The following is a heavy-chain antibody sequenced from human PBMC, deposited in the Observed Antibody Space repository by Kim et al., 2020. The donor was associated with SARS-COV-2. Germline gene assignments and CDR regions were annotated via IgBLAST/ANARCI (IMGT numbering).Heavy chain of an antibody. CDR3: ARVADYDSSGYLGDDAFDI. CDR2: INHSGST. V-gene: IGHV4-34*01. CDR1: GGSFSGYY. Sequence: SETLSLTCAVYGGSFSGYYWSWIRQPPGKGREWIGEINHSGSTNYNPSLKSRVTISVDTSKNQFSLKLSSVTAADTAVYYCARVADYDSSGYLGDDAFDIWGQGTMVTVSS. D-gene: IGHD3-22*01. J-gene: IGHJ3*02.